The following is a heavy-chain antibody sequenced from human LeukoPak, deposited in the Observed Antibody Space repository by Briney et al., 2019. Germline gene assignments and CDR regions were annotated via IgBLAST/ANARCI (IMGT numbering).Heavy chain of an antibody. J-gene: IGHJ4*02. CDR1: GGSISSYY. D-gene: IGHD4-17*01. CDR3: ARGADYGTFDY. Sequence: PSETLSLTCTVSGGSISSYYWSWIRQPPGKGLEWIGYIYYSGSTNYNPSLKSRVTISVDTSKNQFSLKLSSVTAADTAVYYCARGADYGTFDYWGQGTLVTVSS. V-gene: IGHV4-59*01. CDR2: IYYSGST.